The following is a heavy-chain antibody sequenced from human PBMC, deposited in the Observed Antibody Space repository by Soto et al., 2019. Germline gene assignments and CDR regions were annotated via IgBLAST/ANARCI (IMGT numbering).Heavy chain of an antibody. J-gene: IGHJ3*02. CDR3: ARHNYYDSSGPRAFDI. D-gene: IGHD3-22*01. Sequence: GGSLRLSCAASGFTFSSYEMNWVRQAPGKGLEWVSYISSSGSTIYYADSVKGRFTISRDNAKNSLYLQMNSLRAEDTAVYYCARHNYYDSSGPRAFDIWGQGTMVTVSS. CDR1: GFTFSSYE. V-gene: IGHV3-48*03. CDR2: ISSSGSTI.